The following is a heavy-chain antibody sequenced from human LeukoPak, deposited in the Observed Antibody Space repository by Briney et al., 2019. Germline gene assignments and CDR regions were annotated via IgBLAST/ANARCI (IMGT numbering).Heavy chain of an antibody. Sequence: SETLSLTCTVSGGSISSYYWGWIRQPPGKGLEWIGSIYYSGSTYYNPSLKSRVTISVDTSKNQFSLKLSSVTAADTAVYYCARHGTVTTSADWFDPWGQGTLVTVSS. CDR2: IYYSGST. J-gene: IGHJ5*02. CDR3: ARHGTVTTSADWFDP. CDR1: GGSISSYY. D-gene: IGHD4-17*01. V-gene: IGHV4-39*01.